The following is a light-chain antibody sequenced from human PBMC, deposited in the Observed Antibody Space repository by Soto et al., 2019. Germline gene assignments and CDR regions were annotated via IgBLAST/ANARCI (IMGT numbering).Light chain of an antibody. Sequence: EIVLTQSPGTLSLSPGERVTLSCRASQSVRYNYLAWYRQKPGQAPRLLIYGAFERVAGIPERFSGSGSGTDFTLTISRLEPEDFAVYYCQQRSNWPPVITFGQGTRLEIK. CDR2: GAF. V-gene: IGKV3D-20*02. CDR3: QQRSNWPPVIT. CDR1: QSVRYNY. J-gene: IGKJ5*01.